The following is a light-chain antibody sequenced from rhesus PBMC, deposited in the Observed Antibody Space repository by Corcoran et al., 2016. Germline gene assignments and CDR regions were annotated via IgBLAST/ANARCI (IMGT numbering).Light chain of an antibody. Sequence: IQMTQSPSSLSASVGDRVTITCQASQSLSNYLNWYQQKPGKIPKLLIYTASSLQSGIPSRFSGSGTGTDFTRTISSLQPEDFATDYCQQGYSYPWTVGQGTKVEIK. CDR2: TAS. J-gene: IGKJ1*01. CDR1: QSLSNY. V-gene: IGKV1S9*01. CDR3: QQGYSYPWT.